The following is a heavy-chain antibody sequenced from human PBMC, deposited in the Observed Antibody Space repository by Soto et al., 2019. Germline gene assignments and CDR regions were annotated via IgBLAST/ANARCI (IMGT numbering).Heavy chain of an antibody. CDR3: ARDSDYGDYVVLGY. J-gene: IGHJ4*02. V-gene: IGHV3-48*01. Sequence: GGSLRLSCAASGFTFSSYSMNWVRQAPGKGLEWVSYISSSSSTIYYADSVKGRFTISRDNAKNSLYLQMNSLRAEDTAVYYCARDSDYGDYVVLGYWGQGTLVTVSS. D-gene: IGHD4-17*01. CDR1: GFTFSSYS. CDR2: ISSSSSTI.